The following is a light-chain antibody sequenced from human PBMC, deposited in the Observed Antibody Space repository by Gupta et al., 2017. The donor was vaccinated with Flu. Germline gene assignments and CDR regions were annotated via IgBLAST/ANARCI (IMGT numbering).Light chain of an antibody. CDR2: AAS. V-gene: IGKV1-9*01. CDR3: QHRSGSPRT. Sequence: PSFLSASVGDRVTITCRASQEIRSHLAWYQQKSGVAPKLLIYAASAVQSGVPSRFSGSGSGTEFTLTITSLQPEDFATSYCQHRSGSPRTFGQWTKVEIK. J-gene: IGKJ1*01. CDR1: QEIRSH.